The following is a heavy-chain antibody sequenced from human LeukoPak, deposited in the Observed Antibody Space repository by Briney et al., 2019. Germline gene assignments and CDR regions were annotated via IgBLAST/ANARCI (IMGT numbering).Heavy chain of an antibody. J-gene: IGHJ3*02. CDR2: IYYSGFT. CDR1: GGSISSSTYY. CDR3: ARRSLGIRITMVRGSGAFDI. D-gene: IGHD3-10*01. V-gene: IGHV4-39*01. Sequence: SETLSLTCIVSGGSISSSTYYWGWIRQPPGKGLEWIGSIYYSGFTNYNPSLESRVTTSVDTSKNQFSLRLSSVTAADTAVYYCARRSLGIRITMVRGSGAFDIWGQGTMVTVSS.